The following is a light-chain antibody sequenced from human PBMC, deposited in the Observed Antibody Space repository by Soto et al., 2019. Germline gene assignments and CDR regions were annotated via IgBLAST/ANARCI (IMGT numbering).Light chain of an antibody. CDR3: QQYDDLPYT. Sequence: DIQMTQSPSSLSASVGDRVTITCQASQDISNYLNWYQQKPGKAPKLLIFDASNLETGVPSRFSGSGYATDFTFTISSLQPEDSATYYCQQYDDLPYTFGQGTKLEIK. J-gene: IGKJ2*01. CDR2: DAS. CDR1: QDISNY. V-gene: IGKV1-33*01.